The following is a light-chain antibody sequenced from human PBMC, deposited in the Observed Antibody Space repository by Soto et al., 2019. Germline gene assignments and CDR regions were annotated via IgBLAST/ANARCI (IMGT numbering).Light chain of an antibody. CDR2: GVS. Sequence: EIVLTQSPGTLSLSPGERATLSCRASQSFSGNYLAWYQQKPGQAPRLLIYGVSSRATGIPDRFSGSGSGTDITLSISRLEPEDFAVYYWQQYGTSPPMYTFGQGTKLEIK. CDR1: QSFSGNY. V-gene: IGKV3-20*01. J-gene: IGKJ2*01. CDR3: QQYGTSPPMYT.